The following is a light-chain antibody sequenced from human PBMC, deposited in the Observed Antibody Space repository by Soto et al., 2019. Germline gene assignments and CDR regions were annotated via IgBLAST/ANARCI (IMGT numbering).Light chain of an antibody. Sequence: EIVLTQSPGTLSLSPGEGATLSCRASQSVSSSYLAWYQKKPGQAPRLLIYGASSRATGIPDRFSGGGSGTDFTLTISRLEPEDFAVYYCQQYDNSPWTFGQGTKVEIK. CDR2: GAS. J-gene: IGKJ1*01. V-gene: IGKV3-20*01. CDR3: QQYDNSPWT. CDR1: QSVSSSY.